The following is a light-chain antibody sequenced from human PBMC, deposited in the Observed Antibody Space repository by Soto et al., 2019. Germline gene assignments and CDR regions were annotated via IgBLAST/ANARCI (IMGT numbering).Light chain of an antibody. V-gene: IGKV3-15*01. J-gene: IGKJ2*01. CDR1: QSVSSN. CDR2: GAS. CDR3: QQYNNWPPYT. Sequence: EIVMTQSPATLSVSPGERATLSCRASQSVSSNLAWYQQKPGQAPRLLIYGASTRSTGIPARFSGSGSGTEFILTISSLQSDDFALYYCQQYNNWPPYTFGQGTKLEIK.